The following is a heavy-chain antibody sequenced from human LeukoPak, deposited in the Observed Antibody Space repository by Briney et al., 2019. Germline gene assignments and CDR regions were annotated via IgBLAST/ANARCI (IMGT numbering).Heavy chain of an antibody. D-gene: IGHD3-16*02. Sequence: GGSLRLSCAASGFYFANYAMSWVRQAPGKGLEWVSSISSSSSYIYYADSVKGRFTISRDNAKNSLYLQMNSLRAEDTAVYYCARFLGELSLYDTDFDYWGQGTLVTVSS. CDR1: GFYFANYA. J-gene: IGHJ4*02. CDR3: ARFLGELSLYDTDFDY. V-gene: IGHV3-21*01. CDR2: ISSSSSYI.